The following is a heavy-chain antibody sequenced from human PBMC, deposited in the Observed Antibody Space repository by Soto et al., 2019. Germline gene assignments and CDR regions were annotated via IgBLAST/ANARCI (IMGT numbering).Heavy chain of an antibody. D-gene: IGHD2-8*01. J-gene: IGHJ4*02. CDR2: IHNSGIP. CDR1: GGSISSDYYY. V-gene: IGHV4-31*03. Sequence: SETLSLTCTASGGSISSDYYYWSWIRQHPAKGLEWIGSIHNSGIPYYTPSLRSGMTISVYTSKIQVSLALRTVTAAETAVFYCAGKPNALYYFDYWGQGTLVTVSS. CDR3: AGKPNALYYFDY.